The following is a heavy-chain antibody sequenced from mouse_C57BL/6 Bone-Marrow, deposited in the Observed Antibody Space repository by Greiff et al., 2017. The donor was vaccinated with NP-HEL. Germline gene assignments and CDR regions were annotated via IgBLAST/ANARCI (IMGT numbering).Heavy chain of an antibody. CDR2: INYDGSST. CDR3: ARGVNFDV. Sequence: EVQLVESEGGLVQPGSSMKLSCTASGFTFSDYYMAWVRQVPEKGLEWVANINYDGSSTYYLDSLKSRFIISRDNAKNILYLQMSSLKSEDTATYYCARGVNFDVWGTGTTVTVSS. CDR1: GFTFSDYY. D-gene: IGHD2-1*01. J-gene: IGHJ1*03. V-gene: IGHV5-16*01.